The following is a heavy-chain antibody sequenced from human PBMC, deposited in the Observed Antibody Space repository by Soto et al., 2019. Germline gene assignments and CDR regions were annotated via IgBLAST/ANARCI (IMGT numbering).Heavy chain of an antibody. J-gene: IGHJ3*02. D-gene: IGHD3-3*01. CDR1: GFTFSSYW. CDR2: IKQDGSEK. V-gene: IGHV3-7*01. CDR3: ATDGPPATYYDFWSGYRNAFDI. Sequence: GGSLRLSCAASGFTFSSYWMSWVRQAPGKGLEWVANIKQDGSEKYYVDSVKGRFTISRDNAKNSLYLQMNSLRAEDTAVYYCATDGPPATYYDFWSGYRNAFDIWGQGTMVTVSS.